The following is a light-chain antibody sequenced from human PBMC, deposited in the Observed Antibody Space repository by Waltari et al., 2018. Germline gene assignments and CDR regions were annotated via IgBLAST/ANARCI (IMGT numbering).Light chain of an antibody. V-gene: IGLV3-1*01. J-gene: IGLJ2*01. CDR3: QAWDSSTVV. CDR1: KLEDKY. Sequence: SYELIQPPSVSVSPGQTASISCSGDKLEDKYACWYQQKPGQSPVLVIYQDNKRPSGIPEGFSGSISGNTATLTISGTQAMDEADYYCQAWDSSTVVFGGGTKLTVL. CDR2: QDN.